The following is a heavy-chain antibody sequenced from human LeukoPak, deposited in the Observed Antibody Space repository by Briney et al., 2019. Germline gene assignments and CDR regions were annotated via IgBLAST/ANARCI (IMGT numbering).Heavy chain of an antibody. J-gene: IGHJ4*02. Sequence: PGGSLRLSCAASGFTFGSHGMHWVRQAPGKGLEWVAVIWYDGSNKYYGDSVKGRFTISRDNSKNTVYLQMNTLRAKDTAVYYCARDLGGSGPDYWGQGTLVTVSS. CDR1: GFTFGSHG. D-gene: IGHD2-15*01. CDR3: ARDLGGSGPDY. V-gene: IGHV3-33*01. CDR2: IWYDGSNK.